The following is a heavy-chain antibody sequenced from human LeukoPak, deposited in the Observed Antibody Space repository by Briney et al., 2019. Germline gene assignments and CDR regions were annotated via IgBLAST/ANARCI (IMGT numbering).Heavy chain of an antibody. D-gene: IGHD2-2*01. Sequence: GASVKVSCKASGYTFTGYYMHWVRQAPGQGLEWMGRINPNSGGTNYAQKFQGGVTMTRDTSISTAYMELSRLRSDDTAVYYCARGLYCSSTSCYYWFDPWGQGTLVTVSS. CDR3: ARGLYCSSTSCYYWFDP. J-gene: IGHJ5*02. CDR2: INPNSGGT. V-gene: IGHV1-2*06. CDR1: GYTFTGYY.